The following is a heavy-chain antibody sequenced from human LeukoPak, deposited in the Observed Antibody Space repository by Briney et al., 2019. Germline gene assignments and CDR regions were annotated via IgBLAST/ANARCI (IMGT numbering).Heavy chain of an antibody. J-gene: IGHJ4*02. D-gene: IGHD6-13*01. Sequence: SETLSLTCTVSGGSISSSSYYWGWIRQPPGKGLEWIGSIYYSGSTYYNPSLKSRVTISVDTSKNQFSLKLSSVTAADTAVYYCASHIAAAGPRTCDDYWGQGTLVTVSS. CDR1: GGSISSSSYY. V-gene: IGHV4-39*07. CDR2: IYYSGST. CDR3: ASHIAAAGPRTCDDY.